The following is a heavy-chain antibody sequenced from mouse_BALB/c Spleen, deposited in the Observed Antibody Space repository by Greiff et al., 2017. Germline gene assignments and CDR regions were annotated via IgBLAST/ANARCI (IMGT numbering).Heavy chain of an antibody. Sequence: VQLQQSGPELVKPGASVKMSCKASGYTFTDYYMDWVKQSHGESFEWIGRVNPYNGGTSYNQKFKGKATLTVDKSSSTAYMELNSLTSEDSAVYYCARNDGFAYWGQGTLVTVSA. D-gene: IGHD1-1*01. J-gene: IGHJ3*01. V-gene: IGHV1-19*01. CDR1: GYTFTDYY. CDR3: ARNDGFAY. CDR2: VNPYNGGT.